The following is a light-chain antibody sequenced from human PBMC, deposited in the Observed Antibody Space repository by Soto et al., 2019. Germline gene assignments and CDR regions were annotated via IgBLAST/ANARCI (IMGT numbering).Light chain of an antibody. CDR1: QSVSSGY. Sequence: EIVMTQSPATLSVSPGERATLSCRASQSVSSGYLAWYQQRPGQAPRLLIYGASTRATGIPARFSGSGSGTEFTLTISSLQSEDLAVYYCQQSNNWRTFGQGTKVDIK. V-gene: IGKV3-15*01. CDR2: GAS. CDR3: QQSNNWRT. J-gene: IGKJ1*01.